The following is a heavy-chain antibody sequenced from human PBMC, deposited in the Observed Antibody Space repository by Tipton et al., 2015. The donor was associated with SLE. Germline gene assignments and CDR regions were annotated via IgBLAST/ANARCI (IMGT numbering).Heavy chain of an antibody. CDR1: GYTFISYG. V-gene: IGHV7-4-1*02. CDR2: ISTNTGHP. D-gene: IGHD2-2*01. Sequence: QVQLVQSGAEVKKPGASVKVSCKASGYTFISYGISWVRQAPGQGLEWMGWISTNTGHPVYAQGFTGRFVFSLDTSVRTTYLQISSLKAEDTAVYYCARVVGGYCSSTSCSYFDYWGQGTLVTVSS. CDR3: ARVVGGYCSSTSCSYFDY. J-gene: IGHJ4*02.